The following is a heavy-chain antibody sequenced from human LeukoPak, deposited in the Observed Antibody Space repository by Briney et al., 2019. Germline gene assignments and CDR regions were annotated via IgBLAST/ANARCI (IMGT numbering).Heavy chain of an antibody. CDR2: IKEDGSQK. J-gene: IGHJ2*01. Sequence: GGSLRLSCAASGFTVSSNYMSWVRQAPGKRLEWAANIKEDGSQKKYVDSVKGRFTISRDNAKNSLFLQMDSLRAEDTAVYYCTRAITIGGITIPFDLWGRGTQVTVSS. D-gene: IGHD3-16*01. V-gene: IGHV3-7*01. CDR3: TRAITIGGITIPFDL. CDR1: GFTVSSNY.